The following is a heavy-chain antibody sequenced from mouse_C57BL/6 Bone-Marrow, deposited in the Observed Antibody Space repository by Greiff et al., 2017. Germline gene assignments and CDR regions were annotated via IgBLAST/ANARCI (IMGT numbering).Heavy chain of an antibody. CDR2: IYPRSGNT. CDR3: ARENYDGSSSYYFDY. D-gene: IGHD1-1*01. CDR1: GYTFTSYG. V-gene: IGHV1-81*01. Sequence: VQLQQSGAELARPGASVKLSCKASGYTFTSYGISWVKQRTGQGLEWIGEIYPRSGNTYYNEKFKGKATLTADKSSSTAYMELRSLTSEDSAVYLCARENYDGSSSYYFDYWGQGTTLTVSS. J-gene: IGHJ2*01.